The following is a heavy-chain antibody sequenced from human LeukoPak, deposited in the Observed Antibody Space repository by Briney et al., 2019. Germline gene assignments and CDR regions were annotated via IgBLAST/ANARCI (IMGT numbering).Heavy chain of an antibody. J-gene: IGHJ6*03. CDR1: GFAFNGYP. D-gene: IGHD1/OR15-1a*01. Sequence: GGSLRLSCAASGFAFNGYPMCWVRQAPGKGLEWLAFISYVEGGVLYADSVKGRFTISRDDSKSTLFLEVNSLRPEDTAVYYCGRAGGAWSRTHYYYYMDVWGKGTTVTVSS. CDR2: ISYVEGGV. V-gene: IGHV3-30*01. CDR3: GRAGGAWSRTHYYYYMDV.